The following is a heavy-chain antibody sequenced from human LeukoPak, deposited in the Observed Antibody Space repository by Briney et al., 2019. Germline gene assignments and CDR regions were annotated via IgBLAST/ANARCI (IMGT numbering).Heavy chain of an antibody. CDR3: TTRSPARYCSDGACYSSADY. D-gene: IGHD2-15*01. V-gene: IGHV3-23*01. Sequence: HSGGSLRLSCAASGFTFSSYAMSWVRQAPGKGLEWVSAISGSGGSTYYADSVKGRFTISRDNSKNTLYLQMNSLNTEDTAMYYCTTRSPARYCSDGACYSSADYWGQGTLVTVSS. J-gene: IGHJ4*02. CDR1: GFTFSSYA. CDR2: ISGSGGST.